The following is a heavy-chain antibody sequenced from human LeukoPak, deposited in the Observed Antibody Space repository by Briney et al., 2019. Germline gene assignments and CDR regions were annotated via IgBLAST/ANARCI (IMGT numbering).Heavy chain of an antibody. CDR1: GYNLNNVW. CDR3: ARRGGRWLQLGHAFDI. V-gene: IGHV5-51*01. Sequence: GESLKISCKASGYNLNNVWIGWVRQVPGKGLEWMGIINLGDSETKYSPSFQGQVTISAGKSIKTAYVQWSSLKASDTAMYYCARRGGRWLQLGHAFDIWGQGTMVTVSS. D-gene: IGHD5-24*01. CDR2: INLGDSET. J-gene: IGHJ3*02.